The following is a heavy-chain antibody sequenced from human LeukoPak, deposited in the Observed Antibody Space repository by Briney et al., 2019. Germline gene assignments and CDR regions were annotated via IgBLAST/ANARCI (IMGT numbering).Heavy chain of an antibody. CDR1: GYSISSGYY. V-gene: IGHV4-38-2*02. Sequence: SETLSLTCSVSGYSISSGYYWGWIRQPPGKGLEWVGSIYHSGSTYYNPSLKSRVTISVDTSKNQFSLKLSSVTAADTAVYYCASEYFDWLSPTYYWGQGTLVTVSS. CDR2: IYHSGST. J-gene: IGHJ4*02. D-gene: IGHD3-9*01. CDR3: ASEYFDWLSPTYY.